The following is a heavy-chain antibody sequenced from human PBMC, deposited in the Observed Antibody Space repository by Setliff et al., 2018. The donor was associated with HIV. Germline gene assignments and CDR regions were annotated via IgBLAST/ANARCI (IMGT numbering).Heavy chain of an antibody. V-gene: IGHV1-3*01. D-gene: IGHD3-10*01. Sequence: SVKVSCKPSGYTFTTYSMHWVRQAPGHSLEWMGWINVGNGDTKYSQELQGRITITRDTSANTAYMELSSLRSDDTAVYFCARGALLAAFDFDHWGHGTQVTVSS. CDR2: INVGNGDT. J-gene: IGHJ4*03. CDR1: GYTFTTYS. CDR3: ARGALLAAFDFDH.